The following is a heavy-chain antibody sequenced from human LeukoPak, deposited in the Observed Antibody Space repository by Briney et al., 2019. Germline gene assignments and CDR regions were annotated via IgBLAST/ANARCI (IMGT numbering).Heavy chain of an antibody. J-gene: IGHJ6*03. D-gene: IGHD5-12*01. CDR2: IYYSGST. CDR3: ARQDSGYDYYHYYYMDV. Sequence: PSETLSLTCTVSGGSISSSSYYWGWIRQPPGKGLEWIGSIYYSGSTYYNPSLKSRVTISVDTSKNQFSLKLSSVTAADTAVYYCARQDSGYDYYHYYYMDVWGKGTLVTVSS. V-gene: IGHV4-39*01. CDR1: GGSISSSSYY.